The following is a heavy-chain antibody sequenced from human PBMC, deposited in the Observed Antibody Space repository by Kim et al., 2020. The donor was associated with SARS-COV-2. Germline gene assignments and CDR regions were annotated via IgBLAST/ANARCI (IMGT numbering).Heavy chain of an antibody. CDR3: ASGVIGDWNDDRGWFDP. Sequence: ASVKVSCKASGYAFSGYYIHWVRQAPGQGLEWMGWINPKSGGTRYAQKFQGRVTMTRDISITTAYMELSRLRSGDTAVFYCASGVIGDWNDDRGWFDPWGQGTLVIVSS. CDR1: GYAFSGYY. J-gene: IGHJ5*01. D-gene: IGHD1-1*01. CDR2: INPKSGGT. V-gene: IGHV1-2*02.